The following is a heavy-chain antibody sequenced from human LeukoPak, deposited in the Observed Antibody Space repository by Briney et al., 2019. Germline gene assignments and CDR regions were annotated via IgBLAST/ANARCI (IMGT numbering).Heavy chain of an antibody. CDR2: IYYSGSN. J-gene: IGHJ6*02. D-gene: IGHD6-13*01. Sequence: SENLSLTCTVSGRSISSYYWSWNRQPQGKGLEWNGYIYYSGSNNYNPSLKIRVTISVDTSKNQFSLKLSSVTGADTAVYYCARVAYSSSWSRYYYGMDVWGQGTTVTVSS. V-gene: IGHV4-59*01. CDR1: GRSISSYY. CDR3: ARVAYSSSWSRYYYGMDV.